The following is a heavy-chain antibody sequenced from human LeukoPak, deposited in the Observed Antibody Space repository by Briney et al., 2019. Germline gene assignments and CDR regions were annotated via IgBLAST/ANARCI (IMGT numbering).Heavy chain of an antibody. CDR1: EFSFSGYA. Sequence: VGSLRLSCAASEFSFSGYAMTWVRQAPGKGLEWVSGVSGSGATTYYADSVKGRFTTSRDNSQNTLYLQMNSLRAEDTAVYYCAKASRGYTSSAFDYWGRGTLV. V-gene: IGHV3-23*01. CDR3: AKASRGYTSSAFDY. D-gene: IGHD6-6*01. J-gene: IGHJ4*02. CDR2: VSGSGATT.